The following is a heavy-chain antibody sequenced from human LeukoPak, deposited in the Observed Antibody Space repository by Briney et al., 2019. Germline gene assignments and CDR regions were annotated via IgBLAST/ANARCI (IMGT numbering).Heavy chain of an antibody. D-gene: IGHD2-2*01. Sequence: PSEALSLTCSVSGDSVRNDFYYGGWIRQPPGKGLEWVACLSHAGNTWYNPSLESRLSISVDTPKNQFSLKFSSVTAADTALYWCARHNAPRRVGFDFWGQGILVTVSS. CDR2: LSHAGNT. CDR1: GDSVRNDFYY. V-gene: IGHV4-39*01. CDR3: ARHNAPRRVGFDF. J-gene: IGHJ4*02.